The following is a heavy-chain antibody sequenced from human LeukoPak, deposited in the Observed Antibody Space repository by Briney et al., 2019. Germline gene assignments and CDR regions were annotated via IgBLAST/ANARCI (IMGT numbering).Heavy chain of an antibody. Sequence: SETLSLTCTVSGGSISSSSYYWGWIRQPPGTGLEWIGSIYYSGSTYYNPSLKSRVTISVDTSKNQFSLKLSSVTAADTAVFYCARAQRQLLAGGGAFDIWGQGTMVTVSS. V-gene: IGHV4-39*01. CDR2: IYYSGST. CDR1: GGSISSSSYY. D-gene: IGHD6-13*01. J-gene: IGHJ3*02. CDR3: ARAQRQLLAGGGAFDI.